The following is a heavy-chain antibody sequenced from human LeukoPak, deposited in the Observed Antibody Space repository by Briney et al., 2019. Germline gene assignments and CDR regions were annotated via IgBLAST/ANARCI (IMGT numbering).Heavy chain of an antibody. J-gene: IGHJ4*02. CDR1: GFTFSSYW. D-gene: IGHD1-26*01. Sequence: GGSLRLSCAASGFTFSSYWMHWVRQAPGKGLVWVSRINTDGRSTIYADSVEGRFTISRDNAKNTVSLQMNSLRAEDTAVYYCANFVGSRPYWGQGALVTVSS. CDR3: ANFVGSRPY. CDR2: INTDGRST. V-gene: IGHV3-74*01.